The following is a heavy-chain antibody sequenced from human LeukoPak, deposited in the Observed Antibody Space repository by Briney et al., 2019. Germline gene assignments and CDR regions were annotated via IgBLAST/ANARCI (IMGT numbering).Heavy chain of an antibody. CDR3: ARHVLWLGELLNWFDP. J-gene: IGHJ5*02. CDR1: GGSISRYY. D-gene: IGHD3-10*01. V-gene: IGHV4-4*09. CDR2: IYTSGST. Sequence: SQTLSLTCAVSGGSISRYYWSWIRQPPGKRLEWIGYIYTSGSTNYNTSLTSPVTISVDTSKNQFSLKLSSVTAADTAAYYCARHVLWLGELLNWFDPWGEGTLVTVSS.